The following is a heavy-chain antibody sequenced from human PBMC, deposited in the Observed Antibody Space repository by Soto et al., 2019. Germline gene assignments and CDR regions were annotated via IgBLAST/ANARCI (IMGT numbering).Heavy chain of an antibody. J-gene: IGHJ6*02. CDR1: GYTFTGYY. Sequence: QVQLVQSGAEVKKPGASVKVSCKASGYTFTGYYMHWVRQAPGQGLEWMGWINPNSGGTNYAQKVQGWVTMTRDTSISTAYMELSRLRSDDTAVYYCAASSRGINYYYYGMDVWGQGTTVTVSS. CDR2: INPNSGGT. D-gene: IGHD6-13*01. V-gene: IGHV1-2*04. CDR3: AASSRGINYYYYGMDV.